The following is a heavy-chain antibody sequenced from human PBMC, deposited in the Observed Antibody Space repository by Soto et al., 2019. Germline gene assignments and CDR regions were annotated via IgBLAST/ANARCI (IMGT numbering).Heavy chain of an antibody. CDR3: ARTGKFYYYDTSGLPFDP. Sequence: SETLSLTCAVSGGSVSSTNWWSWVRQSPGKGLEWIGDIYHLGTTNYNPSLKSRATLSVDKSKNQFSLKLTSVTAADTAVYFCARTGKFYYYDTSGLPFDPWGPGILVTVSS. V-gene: IGHV4-4*02. D-gene: IGHD3-22*01. CDR1: GGSVSSTNW. CDR2: IYHLGTT. J-gene: IGHJ5*02.